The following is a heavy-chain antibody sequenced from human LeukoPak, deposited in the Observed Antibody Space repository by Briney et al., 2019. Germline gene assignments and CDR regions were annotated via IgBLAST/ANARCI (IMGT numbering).Heavy chain of an antibody. CDR1: GYTFAIYY. V-gene: IGHV1-46*01. J-gene: IGHJ4*02. CDR2: INPSGGST. CDR3: ARVKGLFDH. Sequence: ASVKVSCKASGYTFAIYYIHWVRQGPGQGLGWMGIINPSGGSTSYTQKFQGRLTMTRDTCTSTVYMELSSLRSDDAVVYYCARVKGLFDHWGQGTLVTVSS.